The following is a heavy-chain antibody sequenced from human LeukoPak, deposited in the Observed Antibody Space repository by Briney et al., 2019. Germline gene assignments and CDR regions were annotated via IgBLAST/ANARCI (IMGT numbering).Heavy chain of an antibody. J-gene: IGHJ4*02. CDR2: ISGSSSST. Sequence: GGALRLSCAASGVTFSIYSANWVCHTPGKGREWVSFISGSSSSTFYADSVKGRFTVSRDNATNSLYLQMNSLRDEDTAVYYCARNPGGIGDYWGQGTLVTVSS. V-gene: IGHV3-48*02. D-gene: IGHD4-23*01. CDR1: GVTFSIYS. CDR3: ARNPGGIGDY.